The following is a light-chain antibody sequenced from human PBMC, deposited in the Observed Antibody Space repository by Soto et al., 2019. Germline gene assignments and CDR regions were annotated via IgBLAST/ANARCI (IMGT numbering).Light chain of an antibody. CDR1: SSDVGGYNY. CDR2: EVN. J-gene: IGLJ1*01. V-gene: IGLV2-8*01. CDR3: CSYVGASIYV. Sequence: QSALTHSPSSSGSPGQSVAISCTGTSSDVGGYNYVSWYQQHPGKAPKLMIYEVNKRPSGVSNRFSGSTSGSTASLTISGLQTEDEADYYCCSYVGASIYVFGTGTKVTGL.